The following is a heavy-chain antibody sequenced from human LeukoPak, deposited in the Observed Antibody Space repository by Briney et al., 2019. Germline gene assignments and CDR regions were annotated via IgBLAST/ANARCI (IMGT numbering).Heavy chain of an antibody. V-gene: IGHV3-48*01. CDR2: ISSSSDNAI. CDR1: GFIFIRYS. J-gene: IGHJ4*02. D-gene: IGHD2-21*01. CDR3: ARVTWQAYGDFEF. Sequence: GGSLRLSCAASGFIFIRYSMNWVRQAPGKGLEWVSFISSSSDNAIYYADSVKGRFTISRDNAKNSLYLDMDSLRAEDTATYYSARVTWQAYGDFEFWGLRTEVTVSS.